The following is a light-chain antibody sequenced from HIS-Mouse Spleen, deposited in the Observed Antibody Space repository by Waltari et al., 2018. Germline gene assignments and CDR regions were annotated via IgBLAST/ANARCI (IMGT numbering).Light chain of an antibody. CDR3: QAWDSSTYV. Sequence: SYELTQPPSVSVSPGQTASITCSGDKLGAKYACWYQQKPGQSPVLVIYQDSKRPSGLTEGFSGSNSGNTATLTISWTQAMDEADYYCQAWDSSTYVFGTGTKVTVL. CDR2: QDS. J-gene: IGLJ1*01. V-gene: IGLV3-1*01. CDR1: KLGAKY.